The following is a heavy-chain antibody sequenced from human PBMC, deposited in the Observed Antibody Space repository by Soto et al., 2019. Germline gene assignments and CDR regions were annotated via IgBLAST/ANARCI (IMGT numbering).Heavy chain of an antibody. J-gene: IGHJ4*02. CDR3: AKDPSSSWYPSLDY. D-gene: IGHD6-13*01. CDR2: ISGSGGST. V-gene: IGHV3-23*01. CDR1: GFTFSSYA. Sequence: GGSLRLSCAASGFTFSSYAMIWVRQAPGKGLEWVSAISGSGGSTYYADSVKGRFTISRDNSKNTLYLQMNSLRAEDTAVYYCAKDPSSSWYPSLDYWGQGTLVTVSS.